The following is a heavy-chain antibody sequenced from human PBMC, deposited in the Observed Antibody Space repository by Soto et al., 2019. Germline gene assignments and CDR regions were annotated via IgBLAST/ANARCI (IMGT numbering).Heavy chain of an antibody. CDR2: IIPILGIA. Sequence: QVQLVQSGAEVKKPGSSVKVSCKASGGTFSSYTISWVRQAPGQGLEWMGRIIPILGIANYAQKFQGRVTITADKSTSTAYMELSSLRSEDTAVYYCARICPMEGQQLGWGQGTLVTVSS. CDR1: GGTFSSYT. D-gene: IGHD6-13*01. J-gene: IGHJ4*02. V-gene: IGHV1-69*02. CDR3: ARICPMEGQQLG.